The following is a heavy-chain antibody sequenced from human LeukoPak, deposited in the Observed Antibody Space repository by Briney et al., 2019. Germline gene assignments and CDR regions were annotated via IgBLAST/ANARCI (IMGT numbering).Heavy chain of an antibody. CDR2: TSSSSSTI. V-gene: IGHV3-48*04. J-gene: IGHJ6*02. CDR3: ARLRYYGMDV. Sequence: GGSLRLSCAASGFTFSGYDMSWVRQAPGKGLEWVSYTSSSSSTIYYADSVKSRFTISRDNAKNSLYLQVNSLRAEDTAVYYCARLRYYGMDVWGQGTTVTVSS. CDR1: GFTFSGYD.